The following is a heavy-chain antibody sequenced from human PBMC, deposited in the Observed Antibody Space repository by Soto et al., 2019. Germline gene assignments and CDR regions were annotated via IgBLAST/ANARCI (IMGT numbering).Heavy chain of an antibody. D-gene: IGHD3-10*01. V-gene: IGHV4-34*01. CDR3: ASAFYGSGSYRAVGDY. CDR1: GGSFSGYY. Sequence: SETLSLTCAVYGGSFSGYYWSWIRQPPGKGLEWIGEINHSGSTNYNPSLKSRVTISVDTSKNQFSLKLSSVTAADTAVYYCASAFYGSGSYRAVGDYWGQGTLVTVSS. CDR2: INHSGST. J-gene: IGHJ4*02.